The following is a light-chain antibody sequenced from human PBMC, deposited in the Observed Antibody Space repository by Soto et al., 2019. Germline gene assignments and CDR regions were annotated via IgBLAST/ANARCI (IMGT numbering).Light chain of an antibody. Sequence: DIQMTQSRLSLGESXFDRVTITFRASQSIRGYLSWYQQKPGKAPTLLIYGTSSLQSGVPSRFSVSGSGTDFTLTIPGSLPADFATYFCPGTHTTGTFGQGTKVDIK. V-gene: IGKV1-39*01. CDR2: GTS. J-gene: IGKJ2*01. CDR3: PGTHTTGT. CDR1: QSIRGY.